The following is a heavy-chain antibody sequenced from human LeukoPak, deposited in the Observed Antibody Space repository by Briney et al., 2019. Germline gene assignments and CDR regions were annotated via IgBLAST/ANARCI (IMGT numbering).Heavy chain of an antibody. CDR2: INHTVRA. V-gene: IGHV4-34*01. D-gene: IGHD1-1*01. J-gene: IGHJ4*02. CDR1: GGSFSVDY. Sequence: SETLSLTCAVYGGSFSVDYCGSVRQSPRKRLEWIGTINHTVRANYKPSLKSRDTISINTCQNKSYLKLRSVTASDPAVYYCASLHAERPVYYWGQGTLVSVSS. CDR3: ASLHAERPVYY.